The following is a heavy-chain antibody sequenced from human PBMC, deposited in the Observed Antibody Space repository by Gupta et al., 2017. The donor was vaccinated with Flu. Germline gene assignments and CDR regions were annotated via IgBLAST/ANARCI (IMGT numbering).Heavy chain of an antibody. CDR2: TKKKVDGDAT. CDR3: TKDILRATRILEY. Sequence: GFPCTNAWMSWVRQAPGKGLEWVGRTKKKVDGDATDYAAPVKGRFFISRDDSKNTQYLQMNRLKTEDTAGYYCTKDILRATRILEYWGQGTLVTVSS. D-gene: IGHD1-26*01. CDR1: GFPCTNAW. V-gene: IGHV3-15*01. J-gene: IGHJ4*02.